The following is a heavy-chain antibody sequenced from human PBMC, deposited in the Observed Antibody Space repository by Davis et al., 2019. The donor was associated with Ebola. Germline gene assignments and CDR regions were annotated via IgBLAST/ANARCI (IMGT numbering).Heavy chain of an antibody. V-gene: IGHV3-13*01. Sequence: GESLKISCAASGFTFNIHAMHWVRRAARRGLGWVSAIGIDGDTYYPDSVKGRFTITRENAKNSLYLQMNSLDAEDTAVYYCVRVGRSWDFDLWGQGTLVTVSS. J-gene: IGHJ4*02. D-gene: IGHD6-13*01. CDR2: IGIDGDT. CDR3: VRVGRSWDFDL. CDR1: GFTFNIHA.